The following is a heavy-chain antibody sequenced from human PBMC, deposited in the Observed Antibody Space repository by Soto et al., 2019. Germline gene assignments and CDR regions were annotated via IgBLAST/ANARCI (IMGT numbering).Heavy chain of an antibody. J-gene: IGHJ5*02. D-gene: IGHD2-15*01. CDR1: GGTFSSYA. V-gene: IGHV1-69*01. Sequence: QVQLVQSGAEVKKPGSSVKVSCKASGGTFSSYAISWVRQAPGQGLEWMGGIIPIFGTANYAQKFQGRVTITADESTSTADKELSSLKSEDTAVYYCAREGCSGGSCYIGWFDPWGQGTLVTVSS. CDR2: IIPIFGTA. CDR3: AREGCSGGSCYIGWFDP.